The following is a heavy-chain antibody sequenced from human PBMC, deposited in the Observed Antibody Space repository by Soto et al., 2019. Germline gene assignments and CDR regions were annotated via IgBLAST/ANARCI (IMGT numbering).Heavy chain of an antibody. CDR3: ASGGESYYYYYGMDV. CDR1: GGSISSYY. CDR2: IYTSGST. D-gene: IGHD2-21*01. V-gene: IGHV4-4*07. Sequence: QVQLQESGPGLVKPSETLSLTCTVSGGSISSYYWSWIRQPAGKGLEWIGRIYTSGSTNYNPSLKSRVTMAVDTSKNQFSRKLSSVTAADTAVYYCASGGESYYYYYGMDVWGQGTTVTVSS. J-gene: IGHJ6*02.